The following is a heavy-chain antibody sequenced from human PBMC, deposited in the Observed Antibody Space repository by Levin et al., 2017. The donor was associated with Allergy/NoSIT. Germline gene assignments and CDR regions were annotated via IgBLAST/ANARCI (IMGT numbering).Heavy chain of an antibody. V-gene: IGHV4-34*01. CDR2: INLSGNT. CDR3: ARERLKSSSYTSGYED. D-gene: IGHD5-12*01. CDR1: GGSFSGYF. J-gene: IGHJ4*02. Sequence: SQTLSLTCAVYGGSFSGYFWIWIRQPPGKGLEWIGEINLSGNTNYNPSLESRVTMSLDTSTNHFSLSLDSVPAADTAVYFCARERLKSSSYTSGYEDWGQGTLVNVS.